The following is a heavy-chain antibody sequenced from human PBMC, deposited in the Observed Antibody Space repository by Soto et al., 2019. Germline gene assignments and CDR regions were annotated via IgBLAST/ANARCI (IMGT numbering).Heavy chain of an antibody. CDR2: ISGSGGST. V-gene: IGHV3-23*01. CDR1: GFTFSSYA. D-gene: IGHD3-10*01. J-gene: IGHJ4*02. CDR3: GKMVRGVRGYFDY. Sequence: HPGGSLRLSCAASGFTFSSYAMSWVRQAPGKGLEWVSAISGSGGSTYYADSVKGRFTISRDNSKNTLYLQMNSLRAEDTAVYYCGKMVRGVRGYFDYWGQGTLVTVSS.